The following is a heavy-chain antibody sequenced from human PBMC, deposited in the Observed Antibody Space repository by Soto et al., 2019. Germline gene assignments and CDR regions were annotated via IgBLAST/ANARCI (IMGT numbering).Heavy chain of an antibody. V-gene: IGHV3-74*01. Sequence: EVQLVESGGGLVQPGGSLRLSCAASGFTFSSYWMHWVRQAPGKGLVWVSRINTDESSTTYADSVKGRFTISRDNAKKTLYLQMNSLRAEDTAVYYCARRGPVTGLAYWGQGTLVTVSS. CDR1: GFTFSSYW. D-gene: IGHD1-20*01. CDR2: INTDESST. CDR3: ARRGPVTGLAY. J-gene: IGHJ4*02.